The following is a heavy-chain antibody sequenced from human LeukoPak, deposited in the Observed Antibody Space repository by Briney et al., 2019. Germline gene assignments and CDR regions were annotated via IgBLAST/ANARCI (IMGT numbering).Heavy chain of an antibody. V-gene: IGHV1-69*13. CDR3: ATPVKYWDVWSGYSPFDY. Sequence: GASVKVSCKADGGTFNNLAFNWVRLAPGQGLEWMGGFIPKSGTAKYAQNFQGRITITADESSRTAYMELSSLRYEDTALYYCATPVKYWDVWSGYSPFDYWGQGTLVTVSS. CDR2: FIPKSGTA. J-gene: IGHJ4*02. D-gene: IGHD3-3*02. CDR1: GGTFNNLA.